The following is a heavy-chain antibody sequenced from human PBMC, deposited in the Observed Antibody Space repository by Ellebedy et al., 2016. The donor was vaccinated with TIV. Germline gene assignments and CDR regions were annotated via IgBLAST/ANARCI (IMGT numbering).Heavy chain of an antibody. J-gene: IGHJ4*02. V-gene: IGHV3-30*12. CDR2: ISFDGSNE. D-gene: IGHD6-13*01. CDR1: GFTFSNYG. Sequence: GESLKISCAASGFTFSNYGFHWVRQAPGKGLEWLAFISFDGSNEYYADSVKGRFTISRDSSKDTVFLQISSLIDEDTAMYYCSRGIAAVMYWGQGTLVTVSS. CDR3: SRGIAAVMY.